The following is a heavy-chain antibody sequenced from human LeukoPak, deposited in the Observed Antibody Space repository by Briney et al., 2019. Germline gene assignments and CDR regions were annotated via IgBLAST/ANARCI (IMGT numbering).Heavy chain of an antibody. D-gene: IGHD1-26*01. J-gene: IGHJ4*02. Sequence: GGSLRLSCAASRFTFISYAMNWVRQAPGKGLEWVSAISTRGGTTYYADSVKGRFTISRDDSKNTLYLQMNSLRVEDTAVYYCAKDRWVGATISHYFDYWGQGTLVTVSS. V-gene: IGHV3-23*01. CDR1: RFTFISYA. CDR3: AKDRWVGATISHYFDY. CDR2: ISTRGGTT.